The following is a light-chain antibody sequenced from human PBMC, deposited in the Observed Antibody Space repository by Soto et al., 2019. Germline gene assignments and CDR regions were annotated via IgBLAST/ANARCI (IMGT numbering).Light chain of an antibody. CDR2: GPS. Sequence: EIVMTQSPATLSVSPGERATLSCRASQSVTGNLAWNQQKPGQAPRLLIYGPSTRATGIPARFSGSGSGTEFTLTISSLQSEDFEVYYCQQYNNWPFTFGPGTKVDIK. CDR3: QQYNNWPFT. J-gene: IGKJ3*01. V-gene: IGKV3-15*01. CDR1: QSVTGN.